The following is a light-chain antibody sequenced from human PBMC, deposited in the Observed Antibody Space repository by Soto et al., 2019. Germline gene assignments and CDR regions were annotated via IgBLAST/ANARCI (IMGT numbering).Light chain of an antibody. CDR2: DVT. CDR3: TSFTSGSTPYV. CDR1: SSDVGGYNY. V-gene: IGLV2-14*03. J-gene: IGLJ1*01. Sequence: SVLPQPASVSGSPGQSITISCAGTSSDVGGYNYVSWYQQLPGKAPQLVIYDVTHRPSGVSDRFSGSRSGNTASLTISGLQAEDEADYYCTSFTSGSTPYVLGTGTKVTVL.